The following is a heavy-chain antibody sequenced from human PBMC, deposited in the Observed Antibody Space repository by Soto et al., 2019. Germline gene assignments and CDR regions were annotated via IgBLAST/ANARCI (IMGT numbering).Heavy chain of an antibody. D-gene: IGHD3-22*01. CDR3: ARQIYDSDTGPNFQYYFDS. V-gene: IGHV5-10-1*01. J-gene: IGHJ4*02. CDR1: GYSFAGYW. CDR2: IDPSDSQT. Sequence: GESLKISCKGSGYSFAGYWITWVRQKPGKGLEWMGRIDPSDSQTYYSPSLRGHVTISVTKSITTVFLQWSSLRASDTAMYYCARQIYDSDTGPNFQYYFDSWGQGTPVTVSS.